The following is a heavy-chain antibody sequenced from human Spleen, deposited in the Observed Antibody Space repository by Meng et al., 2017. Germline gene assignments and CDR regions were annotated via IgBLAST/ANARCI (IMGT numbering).Heavy chain of an antibody. CDR1: GYSITGSYN. CDR2: IYQSGST. Sequence: SETLSLTCAVSGYSITGSYNWGWIRQSPGKGLEWIGSIYQSGSTYYNPSLKSRVTMSADTSKNQFSLKLTSVTAADTAVYYCARGPTTMAHDFDYWGQETLVTVSS. V-gene: IGHV4-38-2*01. J-gene: IGHJ4*02. CDR3: ARGPTTMAHDFDY. D-gene: IGHD4-11*01.